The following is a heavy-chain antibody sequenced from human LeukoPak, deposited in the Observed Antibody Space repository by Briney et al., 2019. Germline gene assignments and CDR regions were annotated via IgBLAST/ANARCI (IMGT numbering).Heavy chain of an antibody. J-gene: IGHJ4*02. V-gene: IGHV2-5*02. D-gene: IGHD4-17*01. Sequence: SGPTLVKPPQTLTLTCTFSGFSLRTRGVGVGWIRQPPGKALEWLAIIYWDNDKRYSPSLQSRLTITKDTSKNQVVLTMTNMDPVDTATYYCVRRQDYGFFEYWGQGNLVTVSS. CDR2: IYWDNDK. CDR3: VRRQDYGFFEY. CDR1: GFSLRTRGVG.